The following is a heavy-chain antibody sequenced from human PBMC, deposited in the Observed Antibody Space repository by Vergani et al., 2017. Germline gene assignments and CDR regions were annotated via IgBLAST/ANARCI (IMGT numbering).Heavy chain of an antibody. CDR3: ASLRLWFGVPNYFDY. D-gene: IGHD3-10*01. J-gene: IGHJ4*02. Sequence: EVQLLESGGGLVQPGGSLRLSCAASGFSFSSYAMSWVRQAPGQGLQWVSAVTDGGSTHYADSVKGRFTISRDKSKNTLFLQMNSLRAEDTAVYYCASLRLWFGVPNYFDYWGQGTLVTVSS. CDR2: VTDGGST. V-gene: IGHV3-23*01. CDR1: GFSFSSYA.